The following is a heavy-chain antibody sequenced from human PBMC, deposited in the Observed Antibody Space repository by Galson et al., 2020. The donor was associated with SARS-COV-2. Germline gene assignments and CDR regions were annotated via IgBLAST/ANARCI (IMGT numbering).Heavy chain of an antibody. CDR2: INSDGSST. Sequence: GGSLRLSCAASGFNFSSYWMHWVRQAPGKGLVWVSRINSDGSSTSYADSVKGRFTISRDNAKNTLYLQMNSLRAEDTAVYYCASYYYGSGSYYYGMDVWGQGTTVTVSS. CDR1: GFNFSSYW. D-gene: IGHD3-10*01. CDR3: ASYYYGSGSYYYGMDV. J-gene: IGHJ6*02. V-gene: IGHV3-74*01.